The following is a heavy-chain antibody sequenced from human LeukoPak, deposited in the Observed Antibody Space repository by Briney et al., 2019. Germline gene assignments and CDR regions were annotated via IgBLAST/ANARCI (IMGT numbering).Heavy chain of an antibody. D-gene: IGHD4-23*01. V-gene: IGHV4-31*03. CDR2: IYYSGST. CDR1: GGSISSGGYY. J-gene: IGHJ4*02. CDR3: ARVGVTPVPDY. Sequence: SETLSPTCTVSGGSISSGGYYWSWIRQHPGKGLEWIGYIYYSGSTYYNPSLKSRVTISVDTSKNQFSLKLSSVTAADTAVYYCARVGVTPVPDYWGQGTLVTVSS.